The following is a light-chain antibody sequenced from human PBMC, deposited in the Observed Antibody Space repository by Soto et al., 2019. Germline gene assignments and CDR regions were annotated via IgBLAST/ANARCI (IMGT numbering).Light chain of an antibody. Sequence: EIVMTPSPATLSVSPGERATLSCRASQNIFSNYLTWYQQKPGQAPRRLIFGASIRATGIPDRFSGSGSGTDFSLNISRLESEDFAVYFCQQYGSSRTFGLGTKVDI. CDR3: QQYGSSRT. CDR2: GAS. CDR1: QNIFSNY. V-gene: IGKV3-20*01. J-gene: IGKJ1*01.